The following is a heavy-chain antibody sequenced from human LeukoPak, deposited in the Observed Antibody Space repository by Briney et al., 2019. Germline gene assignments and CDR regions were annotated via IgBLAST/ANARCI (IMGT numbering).Heavy chain of an antibody. V-gene: IGHV3-74*01. Sequence: GGSLRLSCAASGFTFSSYWMHWVRQAPGKGLVWVSRVNSNGSRIDYADSVKGRITISRDNAKNTLYLQMNSLRAEDTAVYYCTRSLNSGSYPDYWGQGTLVTVSS. CDR3: TRSLNSGSYPDY. J-gene: IGHJ4*02. CDR1: GFTFSSYW. D-gene: IGHD1-26*01. CDR2: VNSNGSRI.